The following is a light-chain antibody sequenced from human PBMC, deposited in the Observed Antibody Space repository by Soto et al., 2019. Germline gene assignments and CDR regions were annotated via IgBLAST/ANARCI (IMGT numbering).Light chain of an antibody. CDR3: QQANSFPIT. J-gene: IGKJ5*01. CDR1: QGISTW. V-gene: IGKV1-12*01. Sequence: EIQMTQSPSSVSASVGDRVTITCRASQGISTWLAWYQQKAGKAPNLLIYGASNLHSGVPSRFSGSGSGTNFTRTISSLQPEDFATYYCQQANSFPITGGQGPRLEIK. CDR2: GAS.